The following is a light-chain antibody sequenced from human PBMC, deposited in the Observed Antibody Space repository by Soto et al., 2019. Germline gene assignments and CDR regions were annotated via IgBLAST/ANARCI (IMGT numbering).Light chain of an antibody. CDR1: SSDVGGYNY. CDR2: DVN. CDR3: QSYDSSLSGVV. J-gene: IGLJ2*01. V-gene: IGLV2-11*01. Sequence: QSALTQPRSVSGSPGQSITIACTGTSSDVGGYNYVSWYRHHPGKDPKLVLYDVNKRPSGVPDRFSGSKSGTSASLAITGLQAEDEADYYCQSYDSSLSGVVFGGGTKLTVL.